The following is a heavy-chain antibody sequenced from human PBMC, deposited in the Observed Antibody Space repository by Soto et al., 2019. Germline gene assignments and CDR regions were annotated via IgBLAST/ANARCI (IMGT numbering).Heavy chain of an antibody. CDR3: ARGDNWNPQDYYYYYGMDV. CDR2: IWYDGSNK. D-gene: IGHD1-20*01. V-gene: IGHV3-33*01. CDR1: GFTFSSYG. Sequence: RLSCAASGFTFSSYGMHWVRQAPGKGLEWVAVIWYDGSNKYYADSVKGRFTISRDNSKNTLYLQMNSLRAEDTAVYYCARGDNWNPQDYYYYYGMDVWGQGTTVTVSS. J-gene: IGHJ6*02.